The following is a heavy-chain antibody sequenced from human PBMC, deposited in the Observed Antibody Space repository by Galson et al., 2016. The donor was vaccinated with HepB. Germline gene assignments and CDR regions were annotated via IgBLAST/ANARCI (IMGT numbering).Heavy chain of an antibody. D-gene: IGHD5-18*01. Sequence: SLRLSCAASGFTFSSYSMNCVRHSPGKGLEWVSSISSSSSYIYYADSVKVRFTSYRDNAKNSLYLQMNSLRAEDTAVYYCARTKLQLLYYFDFWGQGTLVTVSS. CDR2: ISSSSSYI. CDR1: GFTFSSYS. J-gene: IGHJ4*02. V-gene: IGHV3-21*06. CDR3: ARTKLQLLYYFDF.